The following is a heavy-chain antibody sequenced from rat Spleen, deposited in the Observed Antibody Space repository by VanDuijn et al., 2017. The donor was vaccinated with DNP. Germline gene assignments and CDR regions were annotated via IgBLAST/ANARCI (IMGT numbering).Heavy chain of an antibody. Sequence: EVQLVESGGGLVQPGGSMKLSCAASGFTFSNYDMAWVRQAPTKGLEWVSSITYSGGSTYYRDSVKGRFTISRDNAKSTLYLQMDSLRSGDTATYFCSRHGRVTTVATYWYFDFWGPGTMVTVSS. CDR2: ITYSGGST. V-gene: IGHV5-25*01. D-gene: IGHD1-3*01. J-gene: IGHJ1*01. CDR1: GFTFSNYD. CDR3: SRHGRVTTVATYWYFDF.